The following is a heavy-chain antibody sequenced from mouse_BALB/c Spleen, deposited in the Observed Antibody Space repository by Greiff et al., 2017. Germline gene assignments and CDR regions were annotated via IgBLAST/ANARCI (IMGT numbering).Heavy chain of an antibody. CDR3: NSKSDNYDYAMDY. Sequence: VQLQQSGAELVRPGASVKLSCTASGFNIKDYYMHWVKQRPEQGLEWIGWIDPENGDTEYAPKFQGKASMTADTSSTTAYLQLRSLTTQDTDVYYVNSKSDNYDYAMDYWGQGTSVTVSS. CDR2: IDPENGDT. D-gene: IGHD2-10*02. J-gene: IGHJ4*01. CDR1: GFNIKDYY. V-gene: IGHV14-4*02.